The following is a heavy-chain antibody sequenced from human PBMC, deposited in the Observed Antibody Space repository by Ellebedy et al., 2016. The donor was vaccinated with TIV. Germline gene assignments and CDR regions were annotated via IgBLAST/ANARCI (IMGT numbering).Heavy chain of an antibody. CDR1: GGSISRSPDY. Sequence: SETLSLTXTVSGGSISRSPDYWAWIRQPPGKGLEWIGSITYSGMTHYTPSLRGRLTISVDTSKNHFSLKLSSVTAADTAVYYCARVWFGDLLSPEGDVWGQGTTVTVSS. CDR3: ARVWFGDLLSPEGDV. CDR2: ITYSGMT. D-gene: IGHD3-10*01. V-gene: IGHV4-39*02. J-gene: IGHJ6*02.